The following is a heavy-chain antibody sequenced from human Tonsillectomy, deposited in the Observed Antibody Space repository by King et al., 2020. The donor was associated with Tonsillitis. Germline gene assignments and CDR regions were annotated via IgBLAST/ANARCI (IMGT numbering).Heavy chain of an antibody. CDR3: ARQAYCSGAYCSPFDY. J-gene: IGHJ4*02. V-gene: IGHV4-59*08. D-gene: IGHD2-21*01. CDR2: IYYSGST. CDR1: GGSIISYY. Sequence: VQLQESGPGLVKPSETLSLTCTVSGGSIISYYWTWIRQRPGKGLEWIGNIYYSGSTNFNPALKSRVTMSADTSKSKFSLRVKSVTAADTAVYYCARQAYCSGAYCSPFDYWGQGTLVTVSS.